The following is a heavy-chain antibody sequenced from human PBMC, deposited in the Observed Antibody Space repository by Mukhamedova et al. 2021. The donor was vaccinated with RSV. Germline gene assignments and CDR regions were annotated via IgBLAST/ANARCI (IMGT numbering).Heavy chain of an antibody. CDR3: AKATYYDFWSGYYRFDY. Sequence: WVSAISGSGGSTYYADSVKGRFTISRDNSKNTLYLQMNSLRAEDTAVYYCAKATYYDFWSGYYRFDYWGQGTLVTVSS. J-gene: IGHJ4*02. V-gene: IGHV3-23*01. CDR2: ISGSGGST. D-gene: IGHD3-3*01.